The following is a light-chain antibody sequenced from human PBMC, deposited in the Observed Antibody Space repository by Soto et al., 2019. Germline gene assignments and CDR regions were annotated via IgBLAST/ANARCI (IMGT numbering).Light chain of an antibody. CDR1: QAVNTR. CDR3: QQHGQWPIT. V-gene: IGKV3D-11*01. J-gene: IGKJ5*01. CDR2: LAS. Sequence: EIVLTQSPATLSSFPGDRVTLSCRASQAVNTRLAWYQHRPGQAPRLLIYLASNRAAGVPARFSGSGSGTDFTLTISDVEPEDFATYYCQQHGQWPITFGQGTRLEIK.